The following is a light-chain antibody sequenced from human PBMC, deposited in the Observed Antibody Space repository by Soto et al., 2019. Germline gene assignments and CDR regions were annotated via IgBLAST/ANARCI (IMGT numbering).Light chain of an antibody. CDR1: QSISSY. Sequence: DIQMTQSPSSLSASVGDRVTITCRASQSISSYLNWYQQKPGKAPKLLIYAASSLQSGVPSRFSGSGSGTDFTLTIGSLQPEDFATYYCQQSYSTPNTFGPGTKVDIK. CDR2: AAS. J-gene: IGKJ3*01. V-gene: IGKV1-39*01. CDR3: QQSYSTPNT.